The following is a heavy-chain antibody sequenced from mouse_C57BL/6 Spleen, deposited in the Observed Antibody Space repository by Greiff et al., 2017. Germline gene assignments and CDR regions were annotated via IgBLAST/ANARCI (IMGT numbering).Heavy chain of an antibody. J-gene: IGHJ2*01. V-gene: IGHV5-4*01. Sequence: EVHLVESGGGLVKPGGSLKLSCAASGFTFSSYAMSWVRQTPEKRLEWVATISDGGSYTYYPDNVKGRFTISRDNAKNNLYLQMSHLKSEDTAMYYCARDTVGDYWGQGTTLTVSS. D-gene: IGHD3-3*01. CDR3: ARDTVGDY. CDR1: GFTFSSYA. CDR2: ISDGGSYT.